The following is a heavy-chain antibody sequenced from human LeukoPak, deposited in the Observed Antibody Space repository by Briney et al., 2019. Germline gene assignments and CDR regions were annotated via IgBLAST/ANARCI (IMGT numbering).Heavy chain of an antibody. CDR3: ARDLTGDSSHDY. CDR1: GFTFSNYD. D-gene: IGHD3-22*01. CDR2: ISSDASAI. Sequence: PGGPLRLSCAASGFTFSNYDMNWVCQAPGKGLEWVSYISSDASAIYYADSVKGRFTISRDNAKNSLYLQMNSLRAEDTAVYYCARDLTGDSSHDYWGQGTLVTVSS. J-gene: IGHJ4*02. V-gene: IGHV3-48*03.